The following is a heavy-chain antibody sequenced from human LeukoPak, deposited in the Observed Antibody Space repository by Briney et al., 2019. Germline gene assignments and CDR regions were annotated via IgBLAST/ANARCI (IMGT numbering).Heavy chain of an antibody. CDR1: GYSFTTYW. CDR2: FYPGDSKT. D-gene: IGHD6-13*01. CDR3: ARLDDSRAYY. Sequence: GESLKISCKGSGYSFTTYWIGWVRQMPGKGLEWMGIFYPGDSKTRYSPSFQGQVTISADKSTKNAYLHWSSLKASDTAMYYCARLDDSRAYYWGQGTLVTVSS. V-gene: IGHV5-51*01. J-gene: IGHJ4*02.